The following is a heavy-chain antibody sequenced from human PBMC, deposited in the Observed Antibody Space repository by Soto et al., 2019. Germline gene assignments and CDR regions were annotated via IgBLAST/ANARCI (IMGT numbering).Heavy chain of an antibody. CDR1: GGSISSGGYY. D-gene: IGHD3-10*01. V-gene: IGHV4-31*03. CDR3: ARGVLGVGEGDWFDP. J-gene: IGHJ5*02. Sequence: QVQLQESGPGLVKPSQTLSLTCTVSGGSISSGGYYWSWIRQHPGKGLKWIGYIYDSGNTYYNPSANGRFTTSADRSKNQCSLKVRSVTAADTAVYYCARGVLGVGEGDWFDPWGQGTLVTVSS. CDR2: IYDSGNT.